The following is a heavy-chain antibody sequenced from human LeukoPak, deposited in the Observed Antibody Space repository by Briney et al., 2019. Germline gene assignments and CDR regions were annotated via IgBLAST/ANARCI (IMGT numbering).Heavy chain of an antibody. J-gene: IGHJ4*02. V-gene: IGHV4-39*01. CDR3: ASRPTYYYESSGYYYVDY. D-gene: IGHD3-22*01. CDR1: GGSISSRRYY. CDR2: IYYSGST. Sequence: SETLSLTCTVSGGSISSRRYYCGWIRQPPGKGLEWIGSIYYSGSTYYNPSLKSRVTISVDTSKNQFSLKLSSLTAADTAVYYCASRPTYYYESSGYYYVDYWGQGTLVTVSS.